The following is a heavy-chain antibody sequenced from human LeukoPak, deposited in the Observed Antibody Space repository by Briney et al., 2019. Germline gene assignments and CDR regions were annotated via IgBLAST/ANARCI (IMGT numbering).Heavy chain of an antibody. J-gene: IGHJ4*02. CDR2: IYYSGST. Sequence: PSETLSLTCTVSGGSISSSSYYWGWIRQPPGKGLEWLGSIYYSGSTYYNPCLKSRVTISVDTSKNQFSLKLSSVTAADTAVYYCARTTARSKNFDYWGQGTLVTVSS. D-gene: IGHD4-17*01. V-gene: IGHV4-39*01. CDR3: ARTTARSKNFDY. CDR1: GGSISSSSYY.